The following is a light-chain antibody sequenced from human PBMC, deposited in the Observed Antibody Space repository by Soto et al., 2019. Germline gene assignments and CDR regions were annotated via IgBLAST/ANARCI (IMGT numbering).Light chain of an antibody. J-gene: IGLJ1*01. Sequence: QSALTQPASVSGSPGQSITISCIGTISDVGSYDLVSWYQQHPGKAPRLMIYEGSKRTSGVSSRFFGSKSGNTASLAISGLQAEYEADYYCSSYTTTANCVFGTGTKVTVL. CDR1: ISDVGSYDL. CDR3: SSYTTTANCV. V-gene: IGLV2-14*02. CDR2: EGS.